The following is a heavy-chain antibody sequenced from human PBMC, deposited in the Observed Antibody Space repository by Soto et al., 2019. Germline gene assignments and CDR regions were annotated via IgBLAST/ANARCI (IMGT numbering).Heavy chain of an antibody. CDR1: GFTFSSYG. V-gene: IGHV3-30*18. Sequence: VGSLRLSCAASGFTFSSYGMHWFRQAPGKWLEWVAVISYDGSKKYYADSVKGRFTIFRDNPKNTLDLQMNSLRAEDTAVYYCAKADSSGYYGFDYWGQGXLVTVYS. CDR2: ISYDGSKK. CDR3: AKADSSGYYGFDY. J-gene: IGHJ4*02. D-gene: IGHD3-22*01.